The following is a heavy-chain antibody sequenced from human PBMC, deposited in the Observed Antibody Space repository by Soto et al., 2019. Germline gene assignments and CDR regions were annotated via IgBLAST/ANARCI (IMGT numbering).Heavy chain of an antibody. CDR2: INPSGGST. J-gene: IGHJ6*02. D-gene: IGHD6-13*01. CDR1: GYTFTSYY. V-gene: IGHV1-46*01. Sequence: GASVKVSCRASGYTFTSYYMHWVRQSPERGREWMGIINPSGGSTSYAQKFQGRVTMTRDTSTSTVYMELSSLRSEDTAVYYCARDDGGGRKQKLVMNPLKNYGMDVSGQGTTVTVPS. CDR3: ARDDGGGRKQKLVMNPLKNYGMDV.